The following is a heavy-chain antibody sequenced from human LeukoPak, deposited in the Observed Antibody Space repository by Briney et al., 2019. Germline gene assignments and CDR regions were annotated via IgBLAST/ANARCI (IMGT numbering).Heavy chain of an antibody. CDR3: ANQGDGYNYELGYFDY. V-gene: IGHV3-21*04. CDR2: ISSSSSYI. CDR1: GFTFSSYS. D-gene: IGHD5-24*01. J-gene: IGHJ4*02. Sequence: GGSLRLSCAASGFTFSSYSMNWVRQAPGKGLEWVSSISSSSSYIYYADSVKGRFTISRDNSKNTLYLQMNSLRAEDTAVYYCANQGDGYNYELGYFDYWGQGTLVTVSS.